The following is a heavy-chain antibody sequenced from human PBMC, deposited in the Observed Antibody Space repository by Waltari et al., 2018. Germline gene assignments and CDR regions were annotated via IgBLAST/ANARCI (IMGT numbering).Heavy chain of an antibody. Sequence: EVQLVESGGGLVQPGGSLRLSCAASGFTFSSYEMTWVRQAPGKGLEWVSYISSSGSTIYYADSVKGRFTISRDNAKNSLYLQMNSLRAEDTAVYYCARDNSSGWSNYYYYGMDVWGQGTTVTVSS. CDR1: GFTFSSYE. CDR2: ISSSGSTI. J-gene: IGHJ6*02. V-gene: IGHV3-48*03. D-gene: IGHD6-19*01. CDR3: ARDNSSGWSNYYYYGMDV.